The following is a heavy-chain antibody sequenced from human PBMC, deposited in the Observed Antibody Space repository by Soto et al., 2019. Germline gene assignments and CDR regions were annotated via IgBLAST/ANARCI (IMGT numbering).Heavy chain of an antibody. CDR3: ARVLGYSSTYYMFDP. CDR1: GYTFTSYG. V-gene: IGHV1-18*04. J-gene: IGHJ5*02. CDR2: ISGYSGNT. D-gene: IGHD6-13*01. Sequence: QVQLVQSGAEVKKPGASVKVSYKASGYTFTSYGISWVRQAPGQGLEWMGWISGYSGNTEYAQKFQGRVTMTTDTSTNTAYMDLRSLRHDDTAVYYCARVLGYSSTYYMFDPWGQGTLVTVSS.